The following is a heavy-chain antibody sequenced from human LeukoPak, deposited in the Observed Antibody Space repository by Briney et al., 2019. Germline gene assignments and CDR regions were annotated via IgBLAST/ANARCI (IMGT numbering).Heavy chain of an antibody. CDR2: IYSGGST. J-gene: IGHJ4*02. D-gene: IGHD3-22*01. CDR3: ARESYYYDSSGYSYYFDY. Sequence: PGGSLRLSCAASGFTVSSNYMSWVRQAPGKGLEWVSVIYSGGSTYYADSVKGRFTISRDNSKTTLYLQMNSLRAEDTAVYYCARESYYYDSSGYSYYFDYWGQGTLVTVSS. CDR1: GFTVSSNY. V-gene: IGHV3-66*01.